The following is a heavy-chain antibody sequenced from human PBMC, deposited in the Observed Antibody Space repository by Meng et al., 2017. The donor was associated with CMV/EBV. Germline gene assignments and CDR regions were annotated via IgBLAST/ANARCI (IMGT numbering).Heavy chain of an antibody. CDR3: ARSMRDIVVVPAAIRPYYFDY. V-gene: IGHV3-66*02. J-gene: IGHJ4*02. CDR2: IYSGGST. CDR1: GFTVSSNY. Sequence: GESLKISCAASGFTVSSNYMSWVRQAPGKGLEWVSVIYSGGSTYYADSVKGRFTISRDNSKNTLYLQMNSQRAEDTAVYYCARSMRDIVVVPAAIRPYYFDYWGQGTLVTVSS. D-gene: IGHD2-2*02.